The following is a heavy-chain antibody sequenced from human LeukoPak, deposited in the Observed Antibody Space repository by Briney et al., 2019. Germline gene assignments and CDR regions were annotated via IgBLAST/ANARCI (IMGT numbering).Heavy chain of an antibody. CDR2: INHSGST. V-gene: IGHV4-34*01. Sequence: SETLSLTCAVYGGSFSVYYWSWIRQPPGRGLEWIGEINHSGSTNYNPSLKSRVTISVDTSKNQFSLKLSSVTAADTAVYYCASLLLGSWYWFDPWGQGTLVTVSS. CDR1: GGSFSVYY. CDR3: ASLLLGSWYWFDP. D-gene: IGHD6-13*01. J-gene: IGHJ5*02.